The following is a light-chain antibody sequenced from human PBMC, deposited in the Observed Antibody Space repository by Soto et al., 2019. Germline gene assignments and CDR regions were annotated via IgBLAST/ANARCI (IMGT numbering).Light chain of an antibody. J-gene: IGKJ5*01. CDR1: QSASFRSNNKHF. V-gene: IGKV4-1*01. CDR3: QQYHNWPPIT. CDR2: GAT. Sequence: IVMIQSPDSLSVSLHQRSTSNCKSSQSASFRSNNKHFLAWHQKKRGQPTKLLIYGATTRECGLPGLFSGGLGGTDFTLTISKVQSEDFAVYCCQQYHNWPPITFGQGTRLEIK.